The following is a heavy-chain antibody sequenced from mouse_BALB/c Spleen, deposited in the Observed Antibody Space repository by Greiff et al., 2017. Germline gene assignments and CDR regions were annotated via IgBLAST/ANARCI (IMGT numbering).Heavy chain of an antibody. CDR2: INPSNGRT. V-gene: IGHV1S81*02. CDR1: GYTFTSYW. CDR3: ARGGVYDAPYGAMDY. D-gene: IGHD2-3*01. J-gene: IGHJ4*01. Sequence: VQLQESGAELVKPGASVKLSCKTSGYTFTSYWIPWVQQRPGQGLGWIGTINPSNGRTNYNEKFKSNATLTVDKSSSTAYMQLSSLTSEDAAVYYCARGGVYDAPYGAMDYWGQGTSVTVSS.